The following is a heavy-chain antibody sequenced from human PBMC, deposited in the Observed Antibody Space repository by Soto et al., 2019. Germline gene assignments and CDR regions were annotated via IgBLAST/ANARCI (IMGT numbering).Heavy chain of an antibody. J-gene: IGHJ4*02. CDR1: GFTFSSYA. Sequence: EVQLLESGGGLVQPGGSLRLSCAASGFTFSSYAMSWVRQAPGKGLEWVSAISGSGGSTYYADSVKGRFTISRDNSKNTLYLQMNSLRAEDTAVYYCAKERSSGWLPHYEFDYWGQGTLVTVSS. CDR2: ISGSGGST. V-gene: IGHV3-23*01. CDR3: AKERSSGWLPHYEFDY. D-gene: IGHD6-19*01.